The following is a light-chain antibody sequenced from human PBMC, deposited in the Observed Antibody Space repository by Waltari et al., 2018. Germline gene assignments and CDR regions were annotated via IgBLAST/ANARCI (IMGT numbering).Light chain of an antibody. CDR1: SSDVGGFDY. J-gene: IGLJ2*01. Sequence: QSALTQPPSASGSPGQSVTISCTGTSSDVGGFDYVSWYQQHPGKVPRLMIYEVNKRPSGVPDRFSGSKSGNTASLNVSGLQVEDEADYYCSSFAGSSQMLFGGGTKLTVL. V-gene: IGLV2-8*01. CDR2: EVN. CDR3: SSFAGSSQML.